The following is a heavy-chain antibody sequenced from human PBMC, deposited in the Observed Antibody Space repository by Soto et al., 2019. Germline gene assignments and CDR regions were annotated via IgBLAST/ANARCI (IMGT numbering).Heavy chain of an antibody. CDR1: GGSFSGYY. CDR2: IYYSGST. V-gene: IGHV4-34*01. D-gene: IGHD4-17*01. Sequence: SETLSLTCAVYGGSFSGYYWSWIRQPPGKGLEWIGSIYYSGSTYYNPSLKSRVTISVDTSKNQFSLKLSSVTAADTAVYYCARGPTVTASGYWGQGTLVTVSS. CDR3: ARGPTVTASGY. J-gene: IGHJ4*02.